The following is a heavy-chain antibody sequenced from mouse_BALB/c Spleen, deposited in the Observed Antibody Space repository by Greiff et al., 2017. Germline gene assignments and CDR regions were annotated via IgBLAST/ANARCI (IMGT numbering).Heavy chain of an antibody. D-gene: IGHD2-10*02. V-gene: IGHV1S81*02. J-gene: IGHJ4*01. CDR1: GYTFTSYW. Sequence: VQLQQPGAELVKPGASVKLSCKASGYTFTSYWMHWVKQRPGQGLEWIGEINPSNGRTNYNEKFKSKATLTVDKSSSTAYMQLSSLTSEDSAVYYCASPRAMDYWGQGTSVTVSS. CDR3: ASPRAMDY. CDR2: INPSNGRT.